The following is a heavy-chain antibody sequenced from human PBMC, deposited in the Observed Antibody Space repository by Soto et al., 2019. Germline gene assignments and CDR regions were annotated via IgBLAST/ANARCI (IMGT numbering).Heavy chain of an antibody. Sequence: SETLSLTCTVSGGSISSSSYYWGWIRQPPGKGLEWIGSIYYSGSTYYNPSLKSRVTISVDTSKNQFSLKLSSVTAADTAVYYCARSSSWYGSGDYWGQGTLVTVSS. CDR3: ARSSSWYGSGDY. V-gene: IGHV4-39*01. CDR2: IYYSGST. J-gene: IGHJ4*02. CDR1: GGSISSSSYY. D-gene: IGHD6-13*01.